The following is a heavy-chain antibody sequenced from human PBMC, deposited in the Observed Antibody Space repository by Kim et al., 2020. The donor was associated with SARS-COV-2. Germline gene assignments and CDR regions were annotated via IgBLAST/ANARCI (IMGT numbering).Heavy chain of an antibody. CDR1: GYTFTTYG. CDR2: INVGNGNT. D-gene: IGHD1-26*01. V-gene: IGHV1-3*01. CDR3: ARDQGVGDY. J-gene: IGHJ4*02. Sequence: ASVEVSCKGSGYTFTTYGMHWVRQAPGQRLEWMGWINVGNGNTKYSEKFQGRVTITRDTSASTAYMELSSLRFEDSAVYYCARDQGVGDYWGQGALVTVSS.